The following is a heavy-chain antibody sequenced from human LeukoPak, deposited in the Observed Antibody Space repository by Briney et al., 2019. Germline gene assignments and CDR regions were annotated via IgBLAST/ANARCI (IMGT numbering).Heavy chain of an antibody. CDR1: GFTFSSYA. CDR3: ARDRDDAFDI. D-gene: IGHD3-10*01. CDR2: ISYDGSNK. J-gene: IGHJ3*02. Sequence: GGSLRLSCAASGFTFSSYAMHWVRQAPGKGLEWVAVISYDGSNKYYADSVRGRFTISRDNSKNTLYLQMNSLRAEDTAVYYCARDRDDAFDIWGQGTMVTVSS. V-gene: IGHV3-30*04.